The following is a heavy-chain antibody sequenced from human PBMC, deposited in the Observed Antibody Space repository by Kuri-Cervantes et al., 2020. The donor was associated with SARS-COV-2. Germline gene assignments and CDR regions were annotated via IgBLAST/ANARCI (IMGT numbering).Heavy chain of an antibody. CDR2: ISGSGGST. CDR1: GFTFSNYA. V-gene: IGHV3-23*01. CDR3: ARDQDDFWSGYRLTFDY. D-gene: IGHD3-3*01. J-gene: IGHJ4*02. Sequence: GGSLRLSCTASGFTFSNYAMNWVRQAPGKGLEWVSGISGSGGSTYHADSVKGRFTISRDNSKNTLYLQMNSLRAEDTAVYYCARDQDDFWSGYRLTFDYWGQGTLVTVSS.